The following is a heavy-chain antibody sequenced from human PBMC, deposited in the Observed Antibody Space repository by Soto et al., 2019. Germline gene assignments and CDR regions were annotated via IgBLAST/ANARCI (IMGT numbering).Heavy chain of an antibody. CDR3: ARKDKSGYLNWFDP. J-gene: IGHJ5*02. Sequence: PXEXLKIYCRTSGYXFTSSWIAWVRHMPGKGLEWMGIIFPSDSDTRYSPSFQGQVTISADRSTSTVFLQWASLKASDTAVYFCARKDKSGYLNWFDPWGQGTLGTVSS. V-gene: IGHV5-51*01. CDR2: IFPSDSDT. CDR1: GYXFTSSW. D-gene: IGHD3-22*01.